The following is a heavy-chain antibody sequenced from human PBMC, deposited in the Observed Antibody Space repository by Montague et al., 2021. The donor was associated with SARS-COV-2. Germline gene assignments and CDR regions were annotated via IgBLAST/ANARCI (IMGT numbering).Heavy chain of an antibody. Sequence: SETLSLTCTVSGGSINFYYLSWVRQTPGRGLEWIGYTSDTGSTNYNPSLKSRVAISVDASNNQFSLNLYSVTAADTAVYYCARENRNRASCDWGRDWGQGTLVTVSS. CDR1: GGSINFYY. J-gene: IGHJ4*02. CDR3: ARENRNRASCDWGRD. D-gene: IGHD7-27*01. V-gene: IGHV4-59*13. CDR2: TSDTGST.